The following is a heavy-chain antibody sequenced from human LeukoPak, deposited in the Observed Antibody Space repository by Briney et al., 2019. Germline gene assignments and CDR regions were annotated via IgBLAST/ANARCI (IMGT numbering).Heavy chain of an antibody. J-gene: IGHJ4*02. Sequence: GGSLRLSCAASGFTFSSYWMSWVRQAPGEGLEWVANIKQDGSEKDYVDSVKGRFTISRDNAKNSLYLQMNCLRAEDTAVYYCARSYYDSSGSNFDYWGQGTLVTVSS. CDR3: ARSYYDSSGSNFDY. D-gene: IGHD3-22*01. CDR2: IKQDGSEK. V-gene: IGHV3-7*03. CDR1: GFTFSSYW.